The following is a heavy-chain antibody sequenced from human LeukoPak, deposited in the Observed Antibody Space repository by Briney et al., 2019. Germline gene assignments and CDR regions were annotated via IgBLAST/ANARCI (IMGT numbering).Heavy chain of an antibody. V-gene: IGHV1-8*03. J-gene: IGHJ3*02. CDR1: GYTFTSYD. CDR2: MNPNSGNT. D-gene: IGHD6-13*01. CDR3: ARVSLAYSSSWYWPFDI. Sequence: ASVKVSCKASGYTFTSYDINWVRQATGQGLEWMGWMNPNSGNTGYAQKFQGRVTITRNTSISTAYMELSSLRSEDTAVYYCARVSLAYSSSWYWPFDIWGQGTMVTVSS.